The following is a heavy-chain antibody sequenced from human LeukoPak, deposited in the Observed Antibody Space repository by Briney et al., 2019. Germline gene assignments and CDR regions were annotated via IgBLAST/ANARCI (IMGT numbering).Heavy chain of an antibody. CDR1: GGSISSYY. CDR3: ARDWAYFYDGSGYRGKYCFDP. Sequence: SETLSLTCTVSGGSISSYYWSWIRQPPGKGLEWIGSIHYSGSTYYNPSLKSRVTISVDTSKNQFSLKLSSVTAADTAVYHCARDWAYFYDGSGYRGKYCFDPWGQGTLVTVSS. D-gene: IGHD3-22*01. CDR2: IHYSGST. V-gene: IGHV4-59*12. J-gene: IGHJ5*02.